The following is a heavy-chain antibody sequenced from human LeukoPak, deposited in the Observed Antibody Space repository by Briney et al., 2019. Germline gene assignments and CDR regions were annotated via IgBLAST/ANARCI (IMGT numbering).Heavy chain of an antibody. J-gene: IGHJ6*02. V-gene: IGHV4-34*01. Sequence: SETLSLTCAVYGGSFSGYYWSWIRQPPGKGLEWIGEINHSGSTNYNPSLKSRVTISVGTSKSQFSLKLSSVTAADTAVYYCARGVYSGSYYYYGMDVWGQGTTVTVSS. CDR1: GGSFSGYY. CDR3: ARGVYSGSYYYYGMDV. D-gene: IGHD1-26*01. CDR2: INHSGST.